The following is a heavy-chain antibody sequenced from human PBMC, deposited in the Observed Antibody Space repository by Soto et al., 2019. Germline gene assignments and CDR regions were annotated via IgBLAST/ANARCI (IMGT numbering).Heavy chain of an antibody. Sequence: ASVKVSCKASGYTFTGYYMHWVRQAPGQGLEWMGWINSNSGGTNYAQKFQGRVTMTRDTSISTAYMELSRLRSDDTAVYYCARGYCSSTSCYDVDDAFDIWGQGTMVTVSS. V-gene: IGHV1-2*02. D-gene: IGHD2-2*01. CDR2: INSNSGGT. CDR1: GYTFTGYY. CDR3: ARGYCSSTSCYDVDDAFDI. J-gene: IGHJ3*02.